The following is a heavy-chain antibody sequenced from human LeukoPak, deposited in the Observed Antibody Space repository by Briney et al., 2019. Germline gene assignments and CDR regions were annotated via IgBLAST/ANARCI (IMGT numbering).Heavy chain of an antibody. CDR3: AKDQAYYYDTTPGAFDI. J-gene: IGHJ3*02. Sequence: TGGSLRLSCAASHFTVSSNYMSWVRQAPGKGLEWVSVIYSGGSTYFADSVKGRFTISRDNSKNALYLQMNSLRAEDTAVYYCAKDQAYYYDTTPGAFDIWGQGTMVTVSS. CDR1: HFTVSSNY. CDR2: IYSGGST. D-gene: IGHD3-22*01. V-gene: IGHV3-53*05.